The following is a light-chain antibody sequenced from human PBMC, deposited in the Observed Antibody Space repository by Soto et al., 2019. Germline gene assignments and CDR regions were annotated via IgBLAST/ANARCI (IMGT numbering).Light chain of an antibody. V-gene: IGKV3-20*01. CDR2: GAS. CDR3: QQYNTFWT. J-gene: IGKJ1*01. Sequence: EIVLTQSPGTLSLSPGERATLSCRASQSVSSNYLAWYQQKPGQAPRLLIYGASNRATGIPDRFSGSGSGTDFTLTISSLQPDDVATYYCQQYNTFWTFGQGTKVDIK. CDR1: QSVSSNY.